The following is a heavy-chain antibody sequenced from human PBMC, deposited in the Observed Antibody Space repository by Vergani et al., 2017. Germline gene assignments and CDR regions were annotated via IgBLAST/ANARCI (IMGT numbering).Heavy chain of an antibody. D-gene: IGHD4-17*01. Sequence: QVQLQESGPGLVKPSETLSLTCAVSGYSISSGYYWGWIRQPPGKGLEWIGSIYHSGSTYYNPSLKSRVTRSVDTSKNQFSLKLSSVPAADTAVYYCARNGDTHFNWFDPWGQGTLVTVSS. CDR2: IYHSGST. V-gene: IGHV4-38-2*01. J-gene: IGHJ5*02. CDR1: GYSISSGYY. CDR3: ARNGDTHFNWFDP.